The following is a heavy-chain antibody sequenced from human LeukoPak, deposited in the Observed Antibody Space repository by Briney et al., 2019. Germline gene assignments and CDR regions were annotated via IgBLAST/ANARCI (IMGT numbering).Heavy chain of an antibody. CDR2: VSAYNGNP. J-gene: IGHJ4*02. CDR3: ARAGQGYYYDSSAYYFDY. CDR1: GYTFTNFG. Sequence: GASVKVSRRASGYTFTNFGISWVRQAPGQGLEWIAWVSAYNGNPTYAQKLQGRVTVTTDTSTNTAYMELRSLTSDDTAVYFCARAGQGYYYDSSAYYFDYWGQGTLVTVSS. D-gene: IGHD3-22*01. V-gene: IGHV1-18*01.